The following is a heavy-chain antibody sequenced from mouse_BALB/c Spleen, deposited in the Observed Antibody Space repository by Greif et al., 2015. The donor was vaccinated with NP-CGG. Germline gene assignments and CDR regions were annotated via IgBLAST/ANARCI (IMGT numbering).Heavy chain of an antibody. V-gene: IGHV14-4*02. J-gene: IGHJ4*01. D-gene: IGHD1-1*01. Sequence: EVKLVESGAELVRSGASVKLSCTASGFNIKDYYMHWVKQRPEQGLEWIGWIDPENGDTEYAPKFQGKATMTADTSSNTAYLQLSSLTSEDTAVYYCNARGGTTGAMDYWGQGTSVTVSS. CDR1: GFNIKDYY. CDR2: IDPENGDT. CDR3: NARGGTTGAMDY.